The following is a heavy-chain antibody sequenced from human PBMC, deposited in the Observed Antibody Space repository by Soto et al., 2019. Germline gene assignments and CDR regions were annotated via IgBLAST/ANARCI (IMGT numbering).Heavy chain of an antibody. V-gene: IGHV3-74*01. Sequence: EVQLVESGGGLVQPGGSLRLSCAASGFTLSNYWMHWVRQAPGKGLVWVSRINRDGSSTNYADSVKGRFTISRDNAKNTLYLQMTSLRAEDTGVYYCLRDGDLRVPFGYWGQGTLVTVAS. D-gene: IGHD7-27*01. CDR3: LRDGDLRVPFGY. CDR1: GFTLSNYW. CDR2: INRDGSST. J-gene: IGHJ4*02.